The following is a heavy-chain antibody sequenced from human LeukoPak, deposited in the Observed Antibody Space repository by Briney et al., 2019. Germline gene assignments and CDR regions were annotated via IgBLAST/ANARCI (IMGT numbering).Heavy chain of an antibody. J-gene: IGHJ6*04. Sequence: SVKVSCKASGGTFSSYAISWVRQAPGQGLEWMGGIIPIFGTANYAQEFQGRVTIIADESTSTAYMELSSLRSEDTAVYYCARNSPGLVATIPKSYYYYGMDVWGKGTTVTVSS. D-gene: IGHD5-12*01. CDR1: GGTFSSYA. CDR2: IIPIFGTA. CDR3: ARNSPGLVATIPKSYYYYGMDV. V-gene: IGHV1-69*01.